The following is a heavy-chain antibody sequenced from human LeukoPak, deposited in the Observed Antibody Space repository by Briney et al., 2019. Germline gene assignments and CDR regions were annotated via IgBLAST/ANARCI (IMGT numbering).Heavy chain of an antibody. CDR3: AKRATAGGFDS. CDR1: GFSFSSYA. V-gene: IGHV3-23*01. Sequence: GGSLRLSCEATGFSFSSYAMSWVRQAPGEGLEWVSASSGSGDSADYADAVKGRFTISRDNSKSTLYLQMTSLRVDDTAVYYCAKRATAGGFDSWGQGTLVTVSS. CDR2: SSGSGDSA. J-gene: IGHJ4*02. D-gene: IGHD6-13*01.